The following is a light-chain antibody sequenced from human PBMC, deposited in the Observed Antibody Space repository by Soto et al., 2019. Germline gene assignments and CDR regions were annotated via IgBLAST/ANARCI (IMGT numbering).Light chain of an antibody. CDR3: QSYDAHITVI. CDR1: SGSITTNY. J-gene: IGLJ7*01. Sequence: NFMLTQPHSVSESPGKTVTISCTRSSGSITTNYVQWYQQRPGSYPTTVIYEYSQRPSGVPDRFSGSIDSSSNSASLTISGLKTEDEADYFCQSYDAHITVIFGGGTQLTVL. CDR2: EYS. V-gene: IGLV6-57*01.